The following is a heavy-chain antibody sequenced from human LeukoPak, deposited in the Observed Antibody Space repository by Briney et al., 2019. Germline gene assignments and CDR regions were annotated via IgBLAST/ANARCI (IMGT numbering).Heavy chain of an antibody. CDR3: ARAPSSSRGYFQH. J-gene: IGHJ1*01. D-gene: IGHD2-2*01. CDR1: GFTFSSYS. CDR2: ISSNSSYI. Sequence: PGGSLRLSCAASGFTFSSYSMNWVRQAPGKGLEWVSSISSNSSYIYYADSVKGRFTISRDNAKNSLYLQMNSLRAEDTAVYYCARAPSSSRGYFQHWGQGTLVTVSS. V-gene: IGHV3-21*01.